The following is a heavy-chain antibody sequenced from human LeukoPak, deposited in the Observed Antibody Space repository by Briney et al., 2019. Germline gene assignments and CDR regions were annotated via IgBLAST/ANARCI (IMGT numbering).Heavy chain of an antibody. CDR1: GYTFTSYD. CDR2: MNPNSGNT. J-gene: IGHJ5*02. Sequence: GVSVKVSCKASGYTFTSYDINWVRQATGQGLEWMGWMNPNSGNTGYAQKFQGRVTITRNTSISTAYMELSSLRSEDTAVYYCARGLYCSSTSCYHNWFDPWGQGTLVTVSS. V-gene: IGHV1-8*03. CDR3: ARGLYCSSTSCYHNWFDP. D-gene: IGHD2-2*01.